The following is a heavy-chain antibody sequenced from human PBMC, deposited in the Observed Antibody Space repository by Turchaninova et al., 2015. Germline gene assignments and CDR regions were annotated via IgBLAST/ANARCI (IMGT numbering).Heavy chain of an antibody. D-gene: IGHD6-19*01. V-gene: IGHV2-5*02. J-gene: IGHJ4*02. CDR2: IYWEDDK. CDR3: AHRTVAGTN. CDR1: GFSPITSGVG. Sequence: QITLQASGPTLVKPTQTPTLTCTFSGFSPITSGVGVRWTRQPPGKALEWLGLIYWEDDKRNSPSLKSRLTITKDTSKNQVVRTMTNMDPVDTATYYCAHRTVAGTNWGQGTLVTVSS.